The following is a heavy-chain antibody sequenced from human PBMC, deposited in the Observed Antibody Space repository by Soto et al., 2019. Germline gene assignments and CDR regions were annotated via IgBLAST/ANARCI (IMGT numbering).Heavy chain of an antibody. J-gene: IGHJ4*02. D-gene: IGHD3-10*01. Sequence: EVQLVESGGGLVKPGGSLRLSCAASGFAFSTYSMNWVRQAPGKGLEWVSSISPTSNNIYYADSVKGRFTISSDNANYSLYLQINSLRREDKAVFYCARDTSHHYGSGSVFFDDWGRGTLVAVSS. CDR3: ARDTSHHYGSGSVFFDD. V-gene: IGHV3-21*01. CDR2: ISPTSNNI. CDR1: GFAFSTYS.